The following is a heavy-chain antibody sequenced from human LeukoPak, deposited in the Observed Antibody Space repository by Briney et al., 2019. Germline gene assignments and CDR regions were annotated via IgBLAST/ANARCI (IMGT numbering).Heavy chain of an antibody. J-gene: IGHJ4*02. CDR3: AKSSGYYDILTGSVQYYFDS. CDR1: GFTFDDYG. Sequence: GGSLRLSCAASGFTFDDYGMSWVRQAPGKGLEWVSGINWNGDRTVYADSVKGRFTISRDNAKNSLYLQMNSLRAEDTALYYCAKSSGYYDILTGSVQYYFDSWGQGTLVTVSS. V-gene: IGHV3-20*04. D-gene: IGHD3-9*01. CDR2: INWNGDRT.